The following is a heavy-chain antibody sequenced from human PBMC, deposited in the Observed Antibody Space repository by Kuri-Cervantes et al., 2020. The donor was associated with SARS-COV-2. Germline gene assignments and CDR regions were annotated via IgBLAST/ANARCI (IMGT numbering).Heavy chain of an antibody. V-gene: IGHV4-4*07. D-gene: IGHD3-22*01. CDR3: ARSGYYSRGVTYYYMDV. J-gene: IGHJ6*03. CDR2: IYTSGST. Sequence: SETLSLTCTVSGASISSYYWSWIRQPAGKGLEWIGRIYTSGSTNYNPTLKSRVTISVDTSKNQFSLKLSSVTAADSAVYYCARSGYYSRGVTYYYMDVWDKGTTVTVSS. CDR1: GASISSYY.